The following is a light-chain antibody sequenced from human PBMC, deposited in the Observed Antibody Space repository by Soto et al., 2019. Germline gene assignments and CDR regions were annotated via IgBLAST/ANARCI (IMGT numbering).Light chain of an antibody. CDR2: KAS. J-gene: IGKJ2*01. Sequence: DVVLTQSPLSLPVILGQPASISCRSSQSLVYSDGNAYLNGFHQRPVQSPRRLIYKASKRYSGVPDRFGGSGSGTDFTLTVSGVEAEDVGVYYGMQGTHWRPRTFGQGTKLESK. V-gene: IGKV2-30*01. CDR3: MQGTHWRPRT. CDR1: QSLVYSDGNAY.